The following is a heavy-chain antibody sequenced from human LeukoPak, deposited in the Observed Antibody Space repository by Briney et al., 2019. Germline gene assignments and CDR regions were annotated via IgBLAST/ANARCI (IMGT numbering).Heavy chain of an antibody. Sequence: ASVKVSCKASGYTFTGYYMHWVRQAPGQGLEWMGWINPSSGATNYAQKFQGRVNMTRDTSISTAYMELSRLRSDDTAVYYCARGYYDSSDFEYFQHWGQGTLVTVSS. CDR2: INPSSGAT. CDR1: GYTFTGYY. D-gene: IGHD3-22*01. V-gene: IGHV1-2*02. J-gene: IGHJ1*01. CDR3: ARGYYDSSDFEYFQH.